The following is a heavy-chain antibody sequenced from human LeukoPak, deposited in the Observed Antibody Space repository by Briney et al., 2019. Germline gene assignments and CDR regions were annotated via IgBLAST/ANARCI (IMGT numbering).Heavy chain of an antibody. J-gene: IGHJ4*02. CDR2: IYYSGST. CDR3: ARDRYCKAFGYYLCY. Sequence: RASETLSLTCTVAGSSISNYYWSWIRQPAGKRLEWLGHIYYSGSTNYNPSLKSRVTISVDTSKNQFSLKLSSVTAADTAVYYCARDRYCKAFGYYLCYWGQGTLVTVSS. D-gene: IGHD3-10*01. V-gene: IGHV4-59*01. CDR1: GSSISNYY.